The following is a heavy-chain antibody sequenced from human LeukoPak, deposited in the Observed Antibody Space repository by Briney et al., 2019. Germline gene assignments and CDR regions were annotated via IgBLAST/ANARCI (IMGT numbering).Heavy chain of an antibody. V-gene: IGHV1-58*02. CDR3: AAADFWSGYFSGPFDY. CDR1: GFTFTSSA. D-gene: IGHD3-3*01. CDR2: IVVGSGNT. Sequence: TSVKVSCKASGFTFTSSAMQWVRQARGQRLESIGWIVVGSGNTNYAQKFQERVTITRDMSTSTAYMELSSLRSEDTAVYYCAAADFWSGYFSGPFDYWGQGTLVTVSS. J-gene: IGHJ4*02.